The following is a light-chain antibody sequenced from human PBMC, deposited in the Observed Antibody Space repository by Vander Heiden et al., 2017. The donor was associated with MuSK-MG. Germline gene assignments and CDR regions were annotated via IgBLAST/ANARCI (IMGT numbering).Light chain of an antibody. Sequence: ELVLTQSPATLSLSPGERATLSCRSSQRISSALAWYQPKPGQTPRLRIYDASYRATGIAARFSASGCGTDFSLTISSLEPEDFAVYYCMQRSNWWPIFGPESKV. V-gene: IGKV3-11*01. CDR1: QRISSA. CDR3: MQRSNWWPI. CDR2: DAS. J-gene: IGKJ3*01.